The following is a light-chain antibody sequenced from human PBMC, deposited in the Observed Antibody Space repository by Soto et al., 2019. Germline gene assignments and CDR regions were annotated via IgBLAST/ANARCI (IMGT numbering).Light chain of an antibody. V-gene: IGKV3-20*01. CDR3: QQYGSSFIT. J-gene: IGKJ5*01. CDR2: GAS. Sequence: EIVLTQSPGTLSLSPGERATLSCRASQSVSSSYLAWYQQKPGQAPRLLIYGASSRATGIPDRFSGSGSGTDFTLTISRLEPEDFAVYYCQQYGSSFITLGQRTRLEIK. CDR1: QSVSSSY.